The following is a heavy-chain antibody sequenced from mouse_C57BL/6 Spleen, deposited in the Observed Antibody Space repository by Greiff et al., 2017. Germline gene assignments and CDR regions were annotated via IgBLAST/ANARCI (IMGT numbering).Heavy chain of an antibody. CDR1: GYTFTSYW. CDR2: IDPSDSYT. J-gene: IGHJ3*01. D-gene: IGHD2-5*01. V-gene: IGHV1-69*01. CDR3: ARWGSYYSSYVGFAY. Sequence: VQLQQPGAELVMPGASVKLSCKASGYTFTSYWMHWVKQRPGQGLEWIGEIDPSDSYTNYNQKFKGKSTLTVDKSSSTAYMQLSSLTSDDSAVYYWARWGSYYSSYVGFAYWGQGTLVTVSA.